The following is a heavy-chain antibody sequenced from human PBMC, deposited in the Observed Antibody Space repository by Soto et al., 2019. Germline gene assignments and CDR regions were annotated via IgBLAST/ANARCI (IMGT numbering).Heavy chain of an antibody. CDR1: GYTFTSYA. V-gene: IGHV1-24*01. D-gene: IGHD4-17*01. CDR2: FDPDKAET. CDR3: TTYHGDYNFDH. J-gene: IGHJ5*02. Sequence: GASVKVSCKASGYTFTSYAMHWVRQAPGQGLEWLGGFDPDKAETIYAQHFQGRVTMTEDTSTDTVYMELSSLRSEDTALYFCTTYHGDYNFDHWGQGTLGTVSS.